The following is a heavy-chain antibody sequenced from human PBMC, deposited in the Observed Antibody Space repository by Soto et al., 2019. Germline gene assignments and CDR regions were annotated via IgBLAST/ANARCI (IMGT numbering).Heavy chain of an antibody. J-gene: IGHJ6*02. CDR2: ISGSGGST. Sequence: EVQLLESGGGLVQPGGSLRLSCAASGFTFSSYAMSWVRQAPGKGLEWVSAISGSGGSTYYADSVKGRFTISRDNSKHTXSLEMXXLRAEDTAVYYCAKVLGYCSGGSCYRPYYYYGMDVWGQGTTVTVSS. CDR3: AKVLGYCSGGSCYRPYYYYGMDV. CDR1: GFTFSSYA. D-gene: IGHD2-15*01. V-gene: IGHV3-23*01.